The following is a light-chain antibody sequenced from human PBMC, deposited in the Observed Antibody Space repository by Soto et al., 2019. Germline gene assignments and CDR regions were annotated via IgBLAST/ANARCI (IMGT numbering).Light chain of an antibody. CDR2: GSS. CDR3: QSYDSSLSGLV. CDR1: SSNIGAGYD. J-gene: IGLJ2*01. Sequence: QSALTQPPSVSGAPGQRVTISCTGSSSNIGAGYDVHWYQQLPGTAPKLLIYGSSNRPSGVPDRFSGSKSGTSASLAITGLQAEDEADYYCQSYDSSLSGLVFGGGTKVTVL. V-gene: IGLV1-40*01.